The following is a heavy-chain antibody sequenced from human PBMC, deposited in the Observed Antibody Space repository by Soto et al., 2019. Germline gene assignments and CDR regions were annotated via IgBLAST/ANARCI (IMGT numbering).Heavy chain of an antibody. CDR1: GFTFSSYG. V-gene: IGHV3-33*01. D-gene: IGHD5-18*01. CDR2: IWYDGSNK. J-gene: IGHJ4*02. CDR3: ATIGTDGYSDDPSDY. Sequence: GGSLRLSCAASGFTFSSYGMHWVRQAPGKGLEWVAVIWYDGSNKYYADSVKGRFTISRDNSKNTLYLQMNSLRAEDTAVYYCATIGTDGYSDDPSDYWGQGTLVTVSS.